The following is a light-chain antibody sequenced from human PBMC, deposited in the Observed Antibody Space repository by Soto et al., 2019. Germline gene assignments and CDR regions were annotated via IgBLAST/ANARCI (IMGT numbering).Light chain of an antibody. CDR3: QQYNTYFRM. Sequence: DIQMTQSPSTRSASVGDRVTITCRASENVIRWVAWYQQKPGKAPKLLIYEASKLESGVPSRFSGSGSGTEFTLTISRLQPDEFATYYCQQYNTYFRMFGQGTKVEI. CDR1: ENVIRW. V-gene: IGKV1-5*03. CDR2: EAS. J-gene: IGKJ1*01.